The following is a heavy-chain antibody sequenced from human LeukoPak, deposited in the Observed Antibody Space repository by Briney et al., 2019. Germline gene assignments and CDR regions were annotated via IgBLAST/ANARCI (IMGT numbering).Heavy chain of an antibody. CDR3: ARENVVAQGTFDY. J-gene: IGHJ4*02. D-gene: IGHD2-21*01. CDR2: MYQTGSS. V-gene: IGHV4-38-2*02. Sequence: GSMYQTGSSYYSPSLKSRVTISLDTSKNQISLKLTFVTAADTAFYFCARENVVAQGTFDYWGQGALVTVSS.